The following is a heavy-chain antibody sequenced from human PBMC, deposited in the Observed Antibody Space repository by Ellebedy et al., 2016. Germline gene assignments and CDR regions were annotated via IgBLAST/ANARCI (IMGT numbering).Heavy chain of an antibody. CDR2: IYYSGST. Sequence: SETLSLTCTVSGGSISSYYWSWIRQPPGKGLEWIGYIYYSGSTNYNPSLKSRVTISVDTSKNQFSLKLSSVTAADTAVYYCARDVSDLWGRGTLVTVSS. CDR3: ARDVSDL. J-gene: IGHJ2*01. V-gene: IGHV4-59*01. CDR1: GGSISSYY.